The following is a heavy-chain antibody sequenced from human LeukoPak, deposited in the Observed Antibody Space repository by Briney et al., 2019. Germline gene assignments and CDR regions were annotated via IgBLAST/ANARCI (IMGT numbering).Heavy chain of an antibody. CDR3: ARDPSMIIPLDY. CDR2: ISGSGTII. V-gene: IGHV3-11*01. Sequence: GGSLRLSCAASGFTFSDYYMSWIRQAPGRGLEWVSYISGSGTIIYYADSVKGRFTISRDNAKNSLYLQMNSLRAEDTAVNYCARDPSMIIPLDYWGQGTLVTVSS. CDR1: GFTFSDYY. J-gene: IGHJ4*02. D-gene: IGHD3-22*01.